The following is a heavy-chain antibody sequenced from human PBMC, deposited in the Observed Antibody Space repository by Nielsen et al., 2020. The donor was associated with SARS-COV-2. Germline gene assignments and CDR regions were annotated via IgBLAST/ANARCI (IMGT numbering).Heavy chain of an antibody. D-gene: IGHD3-10*01. Sequence: GGSLRLSCAASGFTFSSYSMNWVRQAPGKGLEWVSSISSSSSYIYYADSVKGRFTISRDNAKNSLYLQMNSLRAEDTAVYYCAKDRWKVRGVIPDYFDYWGQGTLVTVSS. CDR1: GFTFSSYS. CDR2: ISSSSSYI. J-gene: IGHJ4*02. V-gene: IGHV3-21*04. CDR3: AKDRWKVRGVIPDYFDY.